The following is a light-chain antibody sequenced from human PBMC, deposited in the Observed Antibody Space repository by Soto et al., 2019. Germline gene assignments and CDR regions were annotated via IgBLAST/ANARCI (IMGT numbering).Light chain of an antibody. Sequence: QPVLTQSPSASASLGASVKLTCTLSSGHSSYAIAWHQQQPEKGPRYLMKLNSDGSHSKGDGIPDRFSGSSSGAERYLTISSLQSEDEADYYCQTWAPVVFGGGTKLTVL. V-gene: IGLV4-69*01. J-gene: IGLJ2*01. CDR2: LNSDGSH. CDR3: QTWAPVV. CDR1: SGHSSYA.